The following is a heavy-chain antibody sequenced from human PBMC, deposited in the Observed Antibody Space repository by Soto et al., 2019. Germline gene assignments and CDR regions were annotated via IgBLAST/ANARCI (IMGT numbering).Heavy chain of an antibody. CDR3: ARGHPQGGMDV. CDR2: VIPFLDTA. V-gene: IGHV1-69*06. J-gene: IGHJ6*02. CDR1: GGTFSSYT. Sequence: QVQLVQSGAEVKKPGSSVKVSCNTSGGTFSSYTINWVRQAPGQGLEWMGGVIPFLDTANYAQNFQGRVTIIADKSNNTAYMELGSLRSEDTAVYYCARGHPQGGMDVWGQGTTVTVSS.